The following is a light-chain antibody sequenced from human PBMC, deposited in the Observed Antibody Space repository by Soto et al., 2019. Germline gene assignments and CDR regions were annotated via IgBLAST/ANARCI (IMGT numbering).Light chain of an antibody. CDR2: DAS. CDR3: QQYAWSPQT. V-gene: IGKV3-20*01. Sequence: EIVLTQSPGTLSLSPGERVTLSCRASQSVPKKYLACYQQEPGRAHSLLMYDASTRATGIPDRFSGSGSGTDFTLTISSLEPEDFAVYFCQQYAWSPQTFGQGTKVEIK. CDR1: QSVPKKY. J-gene: IGKJ1*01.